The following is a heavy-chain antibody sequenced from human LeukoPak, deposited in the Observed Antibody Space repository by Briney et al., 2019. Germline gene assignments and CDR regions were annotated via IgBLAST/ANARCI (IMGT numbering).Heavy chain of an antibody. Sequence: GGSLRLSCAASGVTFSSLWMTWVRQAPGKGLEWVANINPDGSVKNYVDSMRGRFTISRDNAKNSLYLQMNSLRAEDTAVYYCARDRGYNSFDYWGQGTLVAVSS. V-gene: IGHV3-7*01. D-gene: IGHD3-10*01. CDR3: ARDRGYNSFDY. CDR1: GVTFSSLW. CDR2: INPDGSVK. J-gene: IGHJ4*02.